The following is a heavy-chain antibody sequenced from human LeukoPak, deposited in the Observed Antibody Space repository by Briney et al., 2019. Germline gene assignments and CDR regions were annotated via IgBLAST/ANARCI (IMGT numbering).Heavy chain of an antibody. V-gene: IGHV3-64*01. CDR3: GRDPRRGCSGGSCSNWFDP. D-gene: IGHD2-15*01. CDR1: GFIFSDDA. J-gene: IGHJ5*02. Sequence: GGSLRLSCAASGFIFSDDAMYWVRQAPGKGREYVSAISKNGGSTYYAKSVKGRFTISRDNSKNTLYLQMGSLRDEDLAVYYCGRDPRRGCSGGSCSNWFDPRGPGTLVTVSS. CDR2: ISKNGGST.